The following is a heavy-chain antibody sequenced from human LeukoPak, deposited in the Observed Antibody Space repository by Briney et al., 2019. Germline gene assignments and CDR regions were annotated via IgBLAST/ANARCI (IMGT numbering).Heavy chain of an antibody. CDR2: ISEDGSIT. J-gene: IGHJ4*02. Sequence: GGSLRLSCVASGFTFDNCAMRWVRQVPGKGLEWVAIISEDGSITYYADSVKGRFSISRDNSKNSLYLQMSSLRREDTAFYYCAKDPRREYYFDFWGQGTRVTVSS. V-gene: IGHV3-43*02. CDR1: GFTFDNCA. CDR3: AKDPRREYYFDF. D-gene: IGHD3-10*01.